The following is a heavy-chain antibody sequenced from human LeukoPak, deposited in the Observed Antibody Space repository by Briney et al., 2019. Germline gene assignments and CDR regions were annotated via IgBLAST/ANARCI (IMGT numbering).Heavy chain of an antibody. D-gene: IGHD5-24*01. Sequence: GGSLRLSCAASGFTFDDYAKHWVRQAPGKGLEWVSGISWNSGSIGYADSVKGRFTISRDNAKNSLYLQMNSLRAEDTALYYCAKEGDGPFDYWGQGTLVTVSS. J-gene: IGHJ4*02. CDR1: GFTFDDYA. V-gene: IGHV3-9*01. CDR2: ISWNSGSI. CDR3: AKEGDGPFDY.